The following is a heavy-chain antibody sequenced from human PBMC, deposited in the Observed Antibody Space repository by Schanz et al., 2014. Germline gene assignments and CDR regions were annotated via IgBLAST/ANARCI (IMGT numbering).Heavy chain of an antibody. D-gene: IGHD3-10*01. J-gene: IGHJ6*03. Sequence: QAQLMQSGPELKRPGASVKVSCTASGYTLKNYGISWVRQAPGLGLEWMGWMNPNSGDTGYPRKFQDRVTMTRNTSISTAYMELNSLTSEDTAVYYCARVSMEFERGKSYYYYMDVWGRGTTVTVSS. CDR2: MNPNSGDT. CDR3: ARVSMEFERGKSYYYYMDV. CDR1: GYTLKNYG. V-gene: IGHV1-8*01.